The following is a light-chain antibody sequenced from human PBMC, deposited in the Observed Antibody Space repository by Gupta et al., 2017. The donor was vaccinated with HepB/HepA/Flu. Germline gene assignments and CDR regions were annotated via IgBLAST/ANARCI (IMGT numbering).Light chain of an antibody. CDR1: QSVSDK. V-gene: IGKV3-15*01. CDR3: QQYYAWPLT. J-gene: IGKJ4*01. CDR2: AAS. Sequence: EIVMTQSPATLSVSPGERATLSCRASQSVSDKLAGYQQKPGQAPRLLIYAASTRATGVAARFSGSGSVTEFTLSISSLQSEDFAIYYCQQYYAWPLTFGGGTKVEIK.